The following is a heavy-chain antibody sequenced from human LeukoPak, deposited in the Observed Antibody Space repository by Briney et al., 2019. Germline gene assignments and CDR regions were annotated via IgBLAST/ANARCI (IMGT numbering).Heavy chain of an antibody. Sequence: ASVKVSCKASGYTFTSYYMHWVRQAPGQGLEWMGIINPSGGSTSYAQKFQGRVTITTDESTSTAYMELSSLRSEDTAVYYCARDGPHCITGCPGAWLDRWGKGTLVTVSS. J-gene: IGHJ5*02. CDR1: GYTFTSYY. CDR3: ARDGPHCITGCPGAWLDR. V-gene: IGHV1-46*01. CDR2: INPSGGST. D-gene: IGHD2-2*01.